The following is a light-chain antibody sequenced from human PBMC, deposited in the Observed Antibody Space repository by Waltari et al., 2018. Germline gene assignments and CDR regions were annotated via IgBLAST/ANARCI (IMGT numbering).Light chain of an antibody. CDR3: QHYNNLPYT. CDR1: KDIRKN. J-gene: IGKJ2*01. V-gene: IGKV1-33*01. CDR2: DAS. Sequence: IQMTQSPSSLSASIGDRVTITGRASKDIRKNLTWFQERPGKAPRLLIYDASNLEAGVPSRFSGTGSGTDFSLTISSLQPEDSATYYCQHYNNLPYTFSRGTKRQIK.